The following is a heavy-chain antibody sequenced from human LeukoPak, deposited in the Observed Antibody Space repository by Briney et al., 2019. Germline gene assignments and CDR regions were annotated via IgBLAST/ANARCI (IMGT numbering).Heavy chain of an antibody. D-gene: IGHD6-6*01. Sequence: GGSLRLSCAASGFTFSSYSMNWVRQAPGKGLEWVSSISSSSSYIYYADSVKGRFTISRDNAKNSLYLQMNSLRAEDTAVYYCARAGGRGLAAYFDYWGQGTLVTVSS. J-gene: IGHJ4*02. CDR1: GFTFSSYS. CDR2: ISSSSSYI. V-gene: IGHV3-21*01. CDR3: ARAGGRGLAAYFDY.